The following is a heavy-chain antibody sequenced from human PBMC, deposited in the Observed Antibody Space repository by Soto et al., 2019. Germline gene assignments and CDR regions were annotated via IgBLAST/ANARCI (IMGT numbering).Heavy chain of an antibody. D-gene: IGHD5-18*01. CDR3: ARDQPGYSYGYGLGY. J-gene: IGHJ4*02. Sequence: EVQLVESGGGLVKPGGSLRLSCAASGFTFSSYSMNWVRQAPGKGLEWVSSISSSSSYIYYADSVKGRFTISSDNAKNSLYLQMNSLRAEDTPVYYCARDQPGYSYGYGLGYWGQGTLVTVSS. CDR1: GFTFSSYS. V-gene: IGHV3-21*01. CDR2: ISSSSSYI.